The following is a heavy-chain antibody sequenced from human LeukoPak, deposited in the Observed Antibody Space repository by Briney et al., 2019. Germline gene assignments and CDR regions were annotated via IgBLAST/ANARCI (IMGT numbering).Heavy chain of an antibody. CDR3: ARDLYVWGSYRPDEICYFDY. CDR1: GGSISSYY. Sequence: SETLSLTCTVSGGSISSYYWSWLRQPAGKGLEWIGRIYTSGSTNYNPSLKSRVTMSVDTSKNQFSLKLSSVTAADTAVYYCARDLYVWGSYRPDEICYFDYWGQGTLVTVSA. J-gene: IGHJ4*02. D-gene: IGHD3-16*02. V-gene: IGHV4-4*07. CDR2: IYTSGST.